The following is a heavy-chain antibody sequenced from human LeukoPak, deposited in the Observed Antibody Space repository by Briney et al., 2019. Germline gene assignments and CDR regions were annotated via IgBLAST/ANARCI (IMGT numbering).Heavy chain of an antibody. CDR2: IKGDGSST. Sequence: GGSLRLSCAASGFTFSNYWMHWVRQAPGKGLVWVSRIKGDGSSTTYADSVKGRFSISRDNARKMLYLQMNSLRAEDTAVYYCARDPDSGGYSTFQLWGQGTLVTVSS. CDR1: GFTFSNYW. D-gene: IGHD3-22*01. J-gene: IGHJ1*01. CDR3: ARDPDSGGYSTFQL. V-gene: IGHV3-74*03.